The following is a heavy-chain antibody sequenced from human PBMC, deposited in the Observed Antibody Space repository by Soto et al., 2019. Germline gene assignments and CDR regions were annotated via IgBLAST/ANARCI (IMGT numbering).Heavy chain of an antibody. J-gene: IGHJ4*02. D-gene: IGHD4-17*01. V-gene: IGHV4-59*08. Sequence: PSETLSLTCTVSGGSISSYYWSWIRQPPGKGLEWIGYIYYSGSTNYNPSLKSRVTISVDTSKNQFSLKLSSVTAADTAVYYCARLDYGDYLDYWGQGTLVTVSS. CDR1: GGSISSYY. CDR2: IYYSGST. CDR3: ARLDYGDYLDY.